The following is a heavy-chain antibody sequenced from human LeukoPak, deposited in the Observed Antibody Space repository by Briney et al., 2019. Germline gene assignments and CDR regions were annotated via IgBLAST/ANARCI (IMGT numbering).Heavy chain of an antibody. D-gene: IGHD2-2*03. J-gene: IGHJ4*02. V-gene: IGHV1-18*01. CDR2: ISAYNGNT. Sequence: ASVKVSCKASGYTFTSYGISWVRQAPGQGLEWMGWISAYNGNTNYAQKLQGRVTMTTDTSTSTAYMELRSLRSDDTAVYYCARGGYCSSTSCYEGVFDYWGQGTLVTVSS. CDR1: GYTFTSYG. CDR3: ARGGYCSSTSCYEGVFDY.